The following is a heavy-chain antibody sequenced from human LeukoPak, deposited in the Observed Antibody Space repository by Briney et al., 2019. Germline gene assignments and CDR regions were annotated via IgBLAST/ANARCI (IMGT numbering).Heavy chain of an antibody. CDR1: GFTFSSYA. CDR2: ISSNGGST. Sequence: GGSLRLSCAASGFTFSSYAMHWVRQAPGKGLEYVSAISSNGGSTYYANSVKGRFTISRDNSKNTLYLQMGSLRAEDMAVYYCARSIAAAAPLDYWGQGTLVTVSS. V-gene: IGHV3-64*01. CDR3: ARSIAAAAPLDY. J-gene: IGHJ4*02. D-gene: IGHD6-13*01.